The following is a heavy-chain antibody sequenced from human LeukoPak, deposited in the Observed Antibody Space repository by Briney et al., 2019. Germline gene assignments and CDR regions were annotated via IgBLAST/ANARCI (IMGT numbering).Heavy chain of an antibody. CDR3: ARTRDYYSPAFDI. Sequence: PSETLSLTCTVSGGSISSSSYYWGWIRQPPGKGLEWIGSIYYSGSTYYNPSLKSRVTRSVDTSKNQFSLKLSSVTAADTAVYYCARTRDYYSPAFDIWGRGTVVTVSS. J-gene: IGHJ3*02. CDR1: GGSISSSSYY. D-gene: IGHD3-3*01. V-gene: IGHV4-39*07. CDR2: IYYSGST.